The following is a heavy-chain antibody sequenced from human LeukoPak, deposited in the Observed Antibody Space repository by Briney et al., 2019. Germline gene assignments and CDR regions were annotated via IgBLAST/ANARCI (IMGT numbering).Heavy chain of an antibody. Sequence: SETLSLTCTVSGGSITSSSHYWGWIRQPPGKGLEWIGYIYYSGSTNYNPSLKSRVTISVDTSKNQFSLKLSSVTAADTAVYYCARGQWDWLRLWDYWGQGTLVTVSS. J-gene: IGHJ4*02. CDR2: IYYSGST. CDR3: ARGQWDWLRLWDY. D-gene: IGHD5-12*01. CDR1: GGSITSSSHY. V-gene: IGHV4-61*05.